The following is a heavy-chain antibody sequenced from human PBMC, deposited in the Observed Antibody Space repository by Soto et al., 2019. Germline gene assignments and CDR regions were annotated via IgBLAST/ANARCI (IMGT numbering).Heavy chain of an antibody. D-gene: IGHD5-12*01. Sequence: ASVKVSCKASGGTFSSYGISWVRQAPGQGLEWMGWISAYNGNTNYAQKLQGRVTMTTDTSTSTAYMELRSLRSDDTAVYYCARVATIDYYYYYGMDVWGQGTTVTVSS. CDR2: ISAYNGNT. CDR1: GGTFSSYG. V-gene: IGHV1-18*01. CDR3: ARVATIDYYYYYGMDV. J-gene: IGHJ6*02.